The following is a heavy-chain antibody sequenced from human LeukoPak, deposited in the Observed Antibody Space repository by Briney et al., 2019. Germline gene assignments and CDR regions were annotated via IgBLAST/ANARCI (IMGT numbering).Heavy chain of an antibody. V-gene: IGHV4-59*01. CDR3: ARGDILTGYYDAFDI. J-gene: IGHJ3*02. Sequence: SETLSLTCTVSGGSISSYYWSWIRQPPGKGLEWIGYIYYSGSTNYNPSLKSRVTISVDTSENQFSLKLSSVTAADTAVYYCARGDILTGYYDAFDIWGQGTMVTVSS. D-gene: IGHD3-9*01. CDR1: GGSISSYY. CDR2: IYYSGST.